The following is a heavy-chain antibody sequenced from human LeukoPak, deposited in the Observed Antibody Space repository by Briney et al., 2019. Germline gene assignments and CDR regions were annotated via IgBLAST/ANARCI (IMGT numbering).Heavy chain of an antibody. Sequence: LVKVSCKASGGTFSSYAISWVRQAPRQGLEWMGGIIPIFGTANYAQKFQGRVTITADKSTSTAYMELSSLRSEDTAVYYCARDSPYEKYHSDWGQGTLVTVSS. V-gene: IGHV1-69*06. CDR2: IIPIFGTA. J-gene: IGHJ4*02. CDR1: GGTFSSYA. CDR3: ARDSPYEKYHSD. D-gene: IGHD3-3*01.